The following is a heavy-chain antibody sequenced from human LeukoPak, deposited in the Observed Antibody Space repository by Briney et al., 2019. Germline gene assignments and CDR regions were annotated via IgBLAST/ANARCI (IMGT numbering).Heavy chain of an antibody. CDR1: GFIFINSW. CDR2: INLDGSEK. V-gene: IGHV3-7*03. Sequence: GGSLRLSCAPSGFIFINSWMTWIRQAPGKGPEWVANINLDGSEKYYVGSLKGRFSISRDNAKNLLHLQMNSLRAEDTAIYYCVKDEPDASYRYWGQGTLVTVSS. CDR3: VKDEPDASYRY. J-gene: IGHJ4*02.